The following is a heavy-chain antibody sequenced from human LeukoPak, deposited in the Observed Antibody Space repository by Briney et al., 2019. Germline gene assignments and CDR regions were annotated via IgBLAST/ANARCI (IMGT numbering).Heavy chain of an antibody. CDR1: GGFLISHY. CDR3: AEYVRNSGTYYFDY. V-gene: IGHV4-59*11. J-gene: IGHJ4*02. CDR2: VYNSGTT. D-gene: IGHD1-26*01. Sequence: SETLSLTCTVSGGFLISHYWTWIRQPPGKELEWIGYVYNSGTTNYNPPLKRRVTISADTSKNQFSLNLYSVTPADTAVYYCAEYVRNSGTYYFDYWGQGTPVTVSS.